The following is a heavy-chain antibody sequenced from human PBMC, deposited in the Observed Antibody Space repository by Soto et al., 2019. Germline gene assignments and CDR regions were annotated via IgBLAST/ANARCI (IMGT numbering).Heavy chain of an antibody. D-gene: IGHD1-26*01. CDR2: IKQDGSEK. Sequence: EVQLVESGGGLVQPGGSLRLSCAASGFTFRNYWMSWVRQAPGKGLEWVANIKQDGSEKYYVDSVKGRFTISRDNAKNSLYLQMNSLRAEDTAVYYCTRGGAPYAFDIWGQGTMVTVSS. V-gene: IGHV3-7*04. CDR3: TRGGAPYAFDI. CDR1: GFTFRNYW. J-gene: IGHJ3*02.